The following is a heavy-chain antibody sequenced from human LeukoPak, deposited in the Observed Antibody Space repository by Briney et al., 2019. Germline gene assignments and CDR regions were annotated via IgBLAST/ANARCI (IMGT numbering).Heavy chain of an antibody. D-gene: IGHD3-22*01. CDR3: SRRSGYPNWFDP. J-gene: IGHJ5*02. Sequence: GGSLRLSCTASGFTFSSYSMNWVRQAPGKGLEWVSYISSSSSTIYYADSVKGRFTISRDNAKNSLYLQMNSLTVEDTAVYYCSRRSGYPNWFDPWGQGTLVTVSS. CDR2: ISSSSSTI. CDR1: GFTFSSYS. V-gene: IGHV3-48*01.